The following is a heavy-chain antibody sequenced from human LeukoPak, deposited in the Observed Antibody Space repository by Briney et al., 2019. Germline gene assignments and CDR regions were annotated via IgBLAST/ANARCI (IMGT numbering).Heavy chain of an antibody. D-gene: IGHD3-10*01. CDR1: GFTVSSNY. J-gene: IGHJ6*02. CDR3: ARDRITMVRGVTYYYGMDV. CDR2: IYSGGST. Sequence: GGSLRLSCAASGFTVSSNYMSWVRQGPGKGVEWVSVIYSGGSTYYADSVKGRFTISRDNSKNTLYLQMNSLRAEDTAVYYCARDRITMVRGVTYYYGMDVWGQGATVTVSS. V-gene: IGHV3-53*01.